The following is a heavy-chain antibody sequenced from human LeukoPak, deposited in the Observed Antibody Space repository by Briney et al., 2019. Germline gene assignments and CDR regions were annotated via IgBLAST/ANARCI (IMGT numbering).Heavy chain of an antibody. CDR3: ARILNSSRLFDY. D-gene: IGHD6-13*01. Sequence: GGSLRLSCAASGFTFRDFWMSWVRQAPGKGLEWVANIQQNGIEKYSVEGRFTISRDNAKNSLYLQMNSLRAEDTAVYYCARILNSSRLFDYWGQGTLVTVSS. J-gene: IGHJ4*02. V-gene: IGHV3-7*01. CDR2: IQQNGIEK. CDR1: GFTFRDFW.